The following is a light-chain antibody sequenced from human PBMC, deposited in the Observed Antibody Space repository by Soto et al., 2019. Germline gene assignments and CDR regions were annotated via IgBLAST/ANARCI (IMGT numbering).Light chain of an antibody. CDR3: SSYTSSSTEV. J-gene: IGLJ1*01. V-gene: IGLV2-14*03. Sequence: QSVLTQPASVSGSPGQSITISCTGTSSKIGGYNYVSWYQQHPGKAPKFMIYDVGSRPSGVSNRFSGSKSANTASLTISGLQAEDEADYYCSSYTSSSTEVFGTG. CDR2: DVG. CDR1: SSKIGGYNY.